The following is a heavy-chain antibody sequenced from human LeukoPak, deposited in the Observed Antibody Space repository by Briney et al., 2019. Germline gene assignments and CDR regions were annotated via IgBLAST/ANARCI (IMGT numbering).Heavy chain of an antibody. CDR3: ARAKRAAAGGYYFDY. J-gene: IGHJ4*02. Sequence: SETLSLTCAVYGGSFSGYYWSWIRQPPGKGLEWIGEINHSGSTNYNPSLKSRVTISVDTSKNQFSLKLSSVTAADTAVYYCARAKRAAAGGYYFDYRGQGTLVTVSS. CDR2: INHSGST. CDR1: GGSFSGYY. V-gene: IGHV4-34*01. D-gene: IGHD6-13*01.